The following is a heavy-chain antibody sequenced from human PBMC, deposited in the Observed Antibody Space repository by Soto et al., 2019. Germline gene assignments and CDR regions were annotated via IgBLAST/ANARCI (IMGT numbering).Heavy chain of an antibody. J-gene: IGHJ6*02. CDR2: IWYDGSNK. V-gene: IGHV3-33*01. Sequence: LRLSCCASGFTLSSYVILWVSPAPGKGLEWVAVIWYDGSNKYYADSLKGRFTISRDNSKNTLYLQMNSLRAEDTAVYYCARDSSSSPTSYYYYGMDVWGQGATVTVSS. CDR1: GFTLSSYV. CDR3: ARDSSSSPTSYYYYGMDV. D-gene: IGHD6-6*01.